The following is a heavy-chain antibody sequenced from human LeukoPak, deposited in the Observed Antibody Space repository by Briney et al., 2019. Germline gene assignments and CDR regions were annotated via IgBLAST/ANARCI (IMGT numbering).Heavy chain of an antibody. CDR1: GFTFSSYA. Sequence: GGSLRLSCAASGFTFSSYAMSWVRQAPGKGLEWVAVIWYDGSNKYYADSVKGRFTISRDNSKNTLYLQMNSLRAEDTAVYYCARDHYDFWSGPSLTGGMDVWGQGTTVTVSS. CDR3: ARDHYDFWSGPSLTGGMDV. D-gene: IGHD3-3*01. CDR2: IWYDGSNK. J-gene: IGHJ6*02. V-gene: IGHV3-33*08.